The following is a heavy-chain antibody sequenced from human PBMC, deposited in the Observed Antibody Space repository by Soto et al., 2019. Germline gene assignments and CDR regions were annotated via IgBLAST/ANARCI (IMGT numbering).Heavy chain of an antibody. V-gene: IGHV3-30*18. CDR1: GFTFSSYG. Sequence: QVQLVESGGGVVQPGRSLRLSCAASGFTFSSYGMHWVRQAPGKGLEWVAVISYDGSNKYYADSVKGRFTISRDNSKNTLYLQMNSLRAEDKAVYYCAKDRRKVVVAAPFDYWGQGTLVTVSS. D-gene: IGHD2-15*01. CDR3: AKDRRKVVVAAPFDY. J-gene: IGHJ4*02. CDR2: ISYDGSNK.